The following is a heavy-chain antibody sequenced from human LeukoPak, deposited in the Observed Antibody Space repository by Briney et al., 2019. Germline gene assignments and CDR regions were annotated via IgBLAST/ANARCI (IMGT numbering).Heavy chain of an antibody. CDR1: GFTFSSYA. Sequence: GGSLRLSCAASGFTFSSYAMSWVRQAPGKGPEWVSAISGSGGSTYYADSVKGRFTISRDNSKNTLYLQMNSLRAEDTAVYYCAKDRGASGETAMVYWGQGTLVTVSS. CDR2: ISGSGGST. V-gene: IGHV3-23*01. D-gene: IGHD5-18*01. CDR3: AKDRGASGETAMVY. J-gene: IGHJ4*02.